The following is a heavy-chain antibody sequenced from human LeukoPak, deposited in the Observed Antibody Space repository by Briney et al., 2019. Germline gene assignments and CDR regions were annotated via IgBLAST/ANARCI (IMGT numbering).Heavy chain of an antibody. V-gene: IGHV3-30*02. CDR3: AKGLGYCSRTSCLHYYYYMDV. D-gene: IGHD2-2*01. CDR2: IRYDGSNK. CDR1: GFTFSSYG. J-gene: IGHJ6*03. Sequence: GGSLRLSCAASGFTFSSYGMHWVRQAPGKGLEWVAFIRYDGSNKYYADSVKGRFTISRDNSKNTLYLQMNSLRAEDTAVYFCAKGLGYCSRTSCLHYYYYMDVWGKGTTVTISS.